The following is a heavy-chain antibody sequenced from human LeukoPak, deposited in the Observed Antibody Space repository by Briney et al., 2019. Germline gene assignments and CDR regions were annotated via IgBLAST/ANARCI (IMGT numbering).Heavy chain of an antibody. CDR1: GYTFTGYY. CDR3: ARTTVTGSDRDY. J-gene: IGHJ4*02. V-gene: IGHV1-2*06. CDR2: INPNSGCT. Sequence: GASVKVSCKASGYTFTGYYMHWVRQAPGQGLEWMGRINPNSGCTNYAQKFQGRVTMTRDTSISTAYMELSRLRSDDTAVYYCARTTVTGSDRDYWGQGTLVTVSS. D-gene: IGHD4-17*01.